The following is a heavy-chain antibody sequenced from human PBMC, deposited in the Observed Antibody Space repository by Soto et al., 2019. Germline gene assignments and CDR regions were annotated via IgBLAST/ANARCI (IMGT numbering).Heavy chain of an antibody. CDR2: ISAYNGNT. V-gene: IGHV1-18*01. J-gene: IGHJ6*02. CDR3: ARDLITMVRGVTDYYYGMDV. Sequence: ASVKVSCKASGYTFTSYGISWVRQAPGQGLEWMGWISAYNGNTNYAQKLQGRVTMTTDTSTSTAYMELRSLRSDDTAVYHCARDLITMVRGVTDYYYGMDVWGQGTTVTVSS. D-gene: IGHD3-10*01. CDR1: GYTFTSYG.